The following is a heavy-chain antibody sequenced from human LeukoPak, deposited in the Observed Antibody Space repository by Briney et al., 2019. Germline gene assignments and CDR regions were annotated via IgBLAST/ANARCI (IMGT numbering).Heavy chain of an antibody. Sequence: SETLSLTCTVSGGSFSGSSFYWGWIRQPPGKGLEWIGNIYYSGSTYYIPSLKSRVTIFVDTSKNQLSLKLGSVTAADTAVYYCGRPRDYGGNLNWYFDLWGRGTLVTVSS. J-gene: IGHJ2*01. CDR2: IYYSGST. V-gene: IGHV4-39*01. CDR3: GRPRDYGGNLNWYFDL. D-gene: IGHD4-23*01. CDR1: GGSFSGSSFY.